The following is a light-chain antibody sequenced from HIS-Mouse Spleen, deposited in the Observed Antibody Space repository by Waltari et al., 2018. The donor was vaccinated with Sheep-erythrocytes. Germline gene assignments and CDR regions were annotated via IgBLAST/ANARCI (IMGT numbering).Light chain of an antibody. CDR3: CSYAGSYTYV. CDR1: SSDVGCYNL. V-gene: IGLV2-11*01. CDR2: DVS. Sequence: QSALTQPRSVSGSPGQSVTISCTGTSSDVGCYNLASWYQQHPGKTPKLMIYDVSKRPSEVPDRFSGSKSGNTASLTISGLQSYAEADYYCCSYAGSYTYVFGTGTKVTVL. J-gene: IGLJ1*01.